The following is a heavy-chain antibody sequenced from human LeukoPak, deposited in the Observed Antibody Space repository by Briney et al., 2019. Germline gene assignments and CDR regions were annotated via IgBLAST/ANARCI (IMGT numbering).Heavy chain of an antibody. Sequence: GESLKISCKGSGYSFTSYWIGWVRQMPGKGLEWMGIIYPGDSDTRYSPSFQGQVTISADKSISTAYLQWSSLKASDTAMYYCARSEYDYVWGSYRPFDYWGQGTLVTVSS. CDR3: ARSEYDYVWGSYRPFDY. CDR1: GYSFTSYW. J-gene: IGHJ4*02. V-gene: IGHV5-51*01. CDR2: IYPGDSDT. D-gene: IGHD3-16*02.